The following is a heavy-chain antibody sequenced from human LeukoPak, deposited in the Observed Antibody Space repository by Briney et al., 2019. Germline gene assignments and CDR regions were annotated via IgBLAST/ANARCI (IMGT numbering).Heavy chain of an antibody. CDR3: AREAASGTSYDY. Sequence: ASVKVSCKASGYTFTGYYMHWVRQAPGQGLEWMGWINPNSAGSKDAQKFQGRVTMTRDTSINTVYMELSRLTSDDTALYYCAREAASGTSYDYWGQGTLVTVSS. D-gene: IGHD1-26*01. CDR2: INPNSAGS. J-gene: IGHJ4*02. CDR1: GYTFTGYY. V-gene: IGHV1-2*02.